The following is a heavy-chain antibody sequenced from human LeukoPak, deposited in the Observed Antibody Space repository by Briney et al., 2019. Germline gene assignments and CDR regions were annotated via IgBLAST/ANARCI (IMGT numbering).Heavy chain of an antibody. CDR2: ISGSGTST. J-gene: IGHJ4*02. Sequence: GGSLRLSCAATGFTFSSYAMSWVHQAPGKGLEWVSGISGSGTSTYYADSVKGRFTISRDNSKNTMSLQMNSLRAEDTALYYCARGKGIAVSSFDSWGQGTLVTVSS. CDR1: GFTFSSYA. CDR3: ARGKGIAVSSFDS. V-gene: IGHV3-23*01. D-gene: IGHD6-19*01.